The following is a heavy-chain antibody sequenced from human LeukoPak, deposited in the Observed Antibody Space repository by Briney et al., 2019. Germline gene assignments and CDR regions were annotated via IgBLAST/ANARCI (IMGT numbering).Heavy chain of an antibody. J-gene: IGHJ6*03. CDR3: AKGASPHYYYYYYMDV. CDR1: GFTFSSYA. Sequence: GGSLRLSCAASGFTFSSYAMSWVRQAPGKGLEWVSAISGSGGSTYYADSVKGRFTISRDNSKNTLYLQMNSLRAEDTAVYYCAKGASPHYYYYYYMDVWGKGTTVTVS. V-gene: IGHV3-23*01. CDR2: ISGSGGST.